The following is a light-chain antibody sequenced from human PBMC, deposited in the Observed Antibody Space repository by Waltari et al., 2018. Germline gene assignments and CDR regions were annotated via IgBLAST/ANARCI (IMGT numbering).Light chain of an antibody. CDR2: GEN. J-gene: IGLJ2*01. CDR1: SLRSGD. CDR3: NSRDNRGQGVV. Sequence: SSELTQDPAVSVALGQTIRIPCQRDSLRSGDASWYQQKPGQAPVLVMFGENNRPSGIPDRFSGSISGSTTSLTITGAQAEDEADYYCNSRDNRGQGVVFGGGTKVTVL. V-gene: IGLV3-19*01.